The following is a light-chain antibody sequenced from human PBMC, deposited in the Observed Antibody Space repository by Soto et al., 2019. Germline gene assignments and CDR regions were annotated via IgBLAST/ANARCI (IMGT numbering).Light chain of an antibody. CDR1: QSISRY. CDR3: QQSHSAHRN. V-gene: IGKV1-39*01. Sequence: DIQMTQSPYSLSASVGDRVTITCRASQSISRYLNWYQQKAGKAPQLLIYDASSLYSGVPSRFSGSGSATDFTLTVSSLQPEDFETYYCQQSHSAHRNFGKGTKVNI. J-gene: IGKJ2*02. CDR2: DAS.